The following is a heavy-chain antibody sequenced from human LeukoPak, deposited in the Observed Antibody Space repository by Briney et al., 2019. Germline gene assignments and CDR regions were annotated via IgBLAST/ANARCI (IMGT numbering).Heavy chain of an antibody. CDR2: ISYSGST. J-gene: IGHJ4*02. Sequence: SETLSLTCTVSGGSISSSNFYWGWIRQPPGKGLEWIGTISYSGSTFYSPSLKSRVTISVDTSKNQLSLKLSPVTAADTAVYYCATMVQGIYTYFGSWGQGNLVAVSS. D-gene: IGHD3-10*01. V-gene: IGHV4-39*07. CDR1: GGSISSSNFY. CDR3: ATMVQGIYTYFGS.